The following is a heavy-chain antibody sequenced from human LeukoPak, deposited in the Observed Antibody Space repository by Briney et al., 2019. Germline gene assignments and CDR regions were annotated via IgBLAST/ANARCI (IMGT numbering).Heavy chain of an antibody. CDR1: GGSISSGGYS. CDR2: IYHSGST. D-gene: IGHD5-12*01. V-gene: IGHV4-30-2*01. CDR3: ARTVPSGYDEDRFDP. Sequence: SETLSLTCAVSGGSISSGGYSWSWIRQPPGKGLEWIGYIYHSGSTYYNPSLKSRVTISVDRSKNQFSLKLSSVTAADTAVYYCARTVPSGYDEDRFDPWGQGTLVTVSS. J-gene: IGHJ5*02.